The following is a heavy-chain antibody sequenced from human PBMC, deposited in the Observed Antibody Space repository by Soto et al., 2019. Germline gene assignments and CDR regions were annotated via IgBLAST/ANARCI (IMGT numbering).Heavy chain of an antibody. Sequence: QVQLQESGPGLVKPSETLSLTCTVSGGSISSYYWSWIRQPAGKGLEWIGRIYTSGSTNYNPSLKSRVTKSVDTSKNQFSLKLSSVTAADTAVYYCAIRVPQAWSYYGMDVWGQGTTVTVSS. CDR3: AIRVPQAWSYYGMDV. J-gene: IGHJ6*02. CDR1: GGSISSYY. CDR2: IYTSGST. V-gene: IGHV4-4*07. D-gene: IGHD2-2*01.